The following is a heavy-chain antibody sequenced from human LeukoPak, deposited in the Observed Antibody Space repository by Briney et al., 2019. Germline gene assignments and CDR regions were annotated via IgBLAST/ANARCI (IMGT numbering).Heavy chain of an antibody. Sequence: ASVKVSCKASGYTFTGYYMHWVRQAPGQGLEWMGRINPNSGGTNYAQKFQGRVTMTRDTSISTAYMELSRLRSDDTAVYYCGRSPSIPTIVVVVAATDDWFDPWGQGTLVTVSS. CDR2: INPNSGGT. CDR1: GYTFTGYY. V-gene: IGHV1-2*06. CDR3: GRSPSIPTIVVVVAATDDWFDP. J-gene: IGHJ5*02. D-gene: IGHD2-15*01.